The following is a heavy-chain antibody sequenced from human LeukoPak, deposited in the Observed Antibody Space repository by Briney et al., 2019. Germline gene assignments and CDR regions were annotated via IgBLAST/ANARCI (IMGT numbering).Heavy chain of an antibody. CDR1: GGSISSYY. CDR2: IYYSGST. D-gene: IGHD6-13*01. CDR3: ARADSSSWYYFDY. Sequence: PLETLCVTRTVSGGSISSYYWSWIRQPPGKGLEWIGYIYYSGSTNYNPSLKSRVTISVDTSKNQFSLKLSSVTAADTAVYYCARADSSSWYYFDYWGESPVDPVSS. V-gene: IGHV4-59*01. J-gene: IGHJ4*02.